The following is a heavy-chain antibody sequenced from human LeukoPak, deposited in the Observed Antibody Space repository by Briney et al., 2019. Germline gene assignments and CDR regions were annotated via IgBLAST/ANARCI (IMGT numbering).Heavy chain of an antibody. CDR3: ARRAYYDFWSGETPSPNWFDP. CDR2: ISSSSSSI. V-gene: IGHV3-48*01. J-gene: IGHJ5*02. CDR1: GFTFSSYA. Sequence: GGSLRLSCAASGFTFSSYAMSWVRQAPGKGLEWVSYISSSSSSIYYADSVKGRFTISRDNAKNSLYLQMNSLRAEDTAVYYCARRAYYDFWSGETPSPNWFDPWGQGTLVTVSS. D-gene: IGHD3-3*01.